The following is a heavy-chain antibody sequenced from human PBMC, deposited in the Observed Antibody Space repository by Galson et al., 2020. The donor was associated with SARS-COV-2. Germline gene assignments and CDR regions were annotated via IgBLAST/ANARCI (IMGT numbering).Heavy chain of an antibody. Sequence: GGSLRLSCVASGFTFSRYAMSWVRQAPGTGLEWVSSINGAGGTTYYAASVRGRFSISRDNSKNTLYVRMHSLRAEDTAVYYCAKDQGNDYGDQLDYWGQGTLVTVSS. CDR3: AKDQGNDYGDQLDY. V-gene: IGHV3-23*01. CDR2: INGAGGTT. CDR1: GFTFSRYA. D-gene: IGHD4-17*01. J-gene: IGHJ4*02.